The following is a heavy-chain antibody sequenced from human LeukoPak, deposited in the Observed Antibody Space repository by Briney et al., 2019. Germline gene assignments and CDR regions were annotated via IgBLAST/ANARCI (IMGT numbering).Heavy chain of an antibody. Sequence: GRSLRLSCAASGFTFSDYAMHWVRQAPGKGLEWVAVLSYGGTNKYYADSVKGRFTISRDNSKNTLYLQMNSLRAEDTAVYYCARAYYDFWSGYYKYYYYYGMDVWGQGTTVTVSS. D-gene: IGHD3-3*01. CDR1: GFTFSDYA. CDR3: ARAYYDFWSGYYKYYYYYGMDV. V-gene: IGHV3-30-3*01. J-gene: IGHJ6*02. CDR2: LSYGGTNK.